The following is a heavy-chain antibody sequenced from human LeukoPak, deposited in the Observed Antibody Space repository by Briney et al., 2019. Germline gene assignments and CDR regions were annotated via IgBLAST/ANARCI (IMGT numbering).Heavy chain of an antibody. D-gene: IGHD6-19*01. J-gene: IGHJ4*02. CDR3: ARDYVTSGWYDY. CDR2: IKQDGSEK. Sequence: GGSQRLSCAASGFTFSSYWMSWVRPAPGKGLEWVANIKQDGSEKYYVDSVKGRFTSSRDNAKNSLYLQMNRLRAEDTAVYYCARDYVTSGWYDYWGQGTLVTVSS. V-gene: IGHV3-7*04. CDR1: GFTFSSYW.